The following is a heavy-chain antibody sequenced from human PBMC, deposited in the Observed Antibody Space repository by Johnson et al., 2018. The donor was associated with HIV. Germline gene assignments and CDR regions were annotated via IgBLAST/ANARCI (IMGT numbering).Heavy chain of an antibody. CDR3: TRHGGYDPRGYVGAFDI. CDR2: IRSKANSYAT. V-gene: IGHV3-73*01. J-gene: IGHJ3*02. D-gene: IGHD5-12*01. CDR1: GFTFGDYA. Sequence: VQLVESGGGLVQPGRSLRLSCTASGFTFGDYAMSWVRQAPGNGLEWVGRIRSKANSYATAYAASVKGRFTISRDDSKNTAYLQMNSLKTEDTAVYYCTRHGGYDPRGYVGAFDIWGQGTMVTVSS.